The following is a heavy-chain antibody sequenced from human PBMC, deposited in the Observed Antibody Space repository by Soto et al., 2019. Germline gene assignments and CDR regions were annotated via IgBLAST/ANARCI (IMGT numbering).Heavy chain of an antibody. CDR3: AREGGTMVRGVPDKRNDYYYYYGMDV. J-gene: IGHJ6*02. D-gene: IGHD3-10*01. V-gene: IGHV1-69*12. Sequence: QVQLVQSGAEVKKPGSSVKVSCKASGGTFSSYAISWVRQAPGQGLEWMGGIIPIFGTANYAQKFQGRVTITADESTSTAYMELSSLRSEDTAVYYCAREGGTMVRGVPDKRNDYYYYYGMDVWGQGTTVTVSS. CDR2: IIPIFGTA. CDR1: GGTFSSYA.